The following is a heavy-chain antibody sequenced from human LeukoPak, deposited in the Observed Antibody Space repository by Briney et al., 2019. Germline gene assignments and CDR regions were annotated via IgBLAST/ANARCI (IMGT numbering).Heavy chain of an antibody. CDR1: GGSFSGYY. J-gene: IGHJ4*02. Sequence: PSETLSLTCAVYGGSFSGYYWSWIRQPPGKGLEWIGEINHSGSTNYNPSLKSRVTISVDTSKNQFSLKLSSVTAADTAVYYCASATTYYYDSSGYYRKWGQGTLVTVST. D-gene: IGHD3-22*01. CDR3: ASATTYYYDSSGYYRK. V-gene: IGHV4-34*01. CDR2: INHSGST.